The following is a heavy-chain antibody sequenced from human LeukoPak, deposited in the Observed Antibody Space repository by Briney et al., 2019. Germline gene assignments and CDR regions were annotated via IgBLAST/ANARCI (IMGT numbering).Heavy chain of an antibody. D-gene: IGHD3-10*01. Sequence: SETLSLTCTVSGGSISSYYWGWIRQPAGKGLEWIGRIYTSGSTNYNPSLKSRVTMSVDTSKNQYSLKLSSVTAADTAVYYCARSHYYGSGSYLLYYYYMDVWGKGTTVTVSS. J-gene: IGHJ6*03. CDR3: ARSHYYGSGSYLLYYYYMDV. CDR1: GGSISSYY. V-gene: IGHV4-4*07. CDR2: IYTSGST.